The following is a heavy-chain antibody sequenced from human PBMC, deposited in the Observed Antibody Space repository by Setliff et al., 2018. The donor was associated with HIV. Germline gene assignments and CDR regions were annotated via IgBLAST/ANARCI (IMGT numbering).Heavy chain of an antibody. CDR1: GFTFSSYS. CDR2: ITSRSSYM. D-gene: IGHD7-27*01. V-gene: IGHV3-21*01. J-gene: IGHJ4*02. Sequence: GGSLRLSCAASGFTFSSYSMNWVRQAPGKGLEWVSSITSRSSYMYYADSVKGRFTISRDNAKNSLYLQMNSLRVEDTALYYCARDLNWGFDYWGQGTLVTVSS. CDR3: ARDLNWGFDY.